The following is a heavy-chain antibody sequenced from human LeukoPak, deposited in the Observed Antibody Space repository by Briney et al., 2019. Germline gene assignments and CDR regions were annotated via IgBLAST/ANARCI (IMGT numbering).Heavy chain of an antibody. J-gene: IGHJ6*02. CDR2: IYSGGST. CDR1: GFTVSSNY. V-gene: IGHV3-66*01. Sequence: GGSLRLSCAASGFTVSSNYMSWVRQAPGKGLEWVSVIYSGGSTYYADSVKGRFTISRDNSKNTLYLQMNSLRAEDTAVYYCAKDSTIFGVVYLGMDVWGQGTTVTVSS. CDR3: AKDSTIFGVVYLGMDV. D-gene: IGHD3-3*01.